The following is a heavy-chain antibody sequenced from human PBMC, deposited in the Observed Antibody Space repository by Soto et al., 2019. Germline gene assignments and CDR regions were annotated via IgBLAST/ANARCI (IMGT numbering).Heavy chain of an antibody. V-gene: IGHV1-69*01. Sequence: QAQLEQSGGEVQKPGSSVKVSCKASRVAFSKFIVTWVRQAPGLGLEWVGGIIPIFGTANYAKKFQGRVTITADESTSTSYMEVNNLRSEDTAVYYCAKVRYSSPMGYYYGMDVWGQGTTVTVSS. D-gene: IGHD6-19*01. CDR1: RVAFSKFI. CDR2: IIPIFGTA. CDR3: AKVRYSSPMGYYYGMDV. J-gene: IGHJ6*02.